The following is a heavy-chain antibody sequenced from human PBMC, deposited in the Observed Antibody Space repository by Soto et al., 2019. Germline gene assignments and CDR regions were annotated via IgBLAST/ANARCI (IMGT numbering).Heavy chain of an antibody. D-gene: IGHD3-10*01. V-gene: IGHV3-23*01. CDR3: AKTPPSNPPGIFWFEP. J-gene: IGHJ5*02. CDR1: GFTFNSYA. CDR2: ISASGDST. Sequence: EVQLLESGGGLVQPGGSLRLSSAVSGFTFNSYAMSWVRQAPGKGLEWVSAISASGDSTYYADAVKGRFTIPRDNSKNTPYLEKNQLRAPDKALYYWAKTPPSNPPGIFWFEPWGQGTLVTVSS.